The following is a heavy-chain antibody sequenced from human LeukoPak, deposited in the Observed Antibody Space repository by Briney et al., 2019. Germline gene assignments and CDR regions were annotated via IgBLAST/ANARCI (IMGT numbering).Heavy chain of an antibody. CDR2: IGSSGRTI. CDR1: GFSFSDYY. J-gene: IGHJ4*02. V-gene: IGHV3-11*01. Sequence: GGSLRLSCAASGFSFSDYYMSWVRQAPGKGLEWVSFIGSSGRTIEYADSVKGRFTVSRDDAKNSLYLQMNSLRAEDTAAYYCARQRGFLSADFDYWGRGTLVTVSS. CDR3: ARQRGFLSADFDY. D-gene: IGHD3-10*01.